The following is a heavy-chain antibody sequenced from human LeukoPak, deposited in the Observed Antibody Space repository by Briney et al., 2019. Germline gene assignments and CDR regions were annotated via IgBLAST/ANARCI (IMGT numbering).Heavy chain of an antibody. J-gene: IGHJ4*02. CDR2: ISAYNGNT. Sequence: ASVKVSCKASGYTFTSYGISWVRQAPGQGLEWMGWISAYNGNTNYAQKLQGRVTMTTDTSTSTAYMELRSLRPDDTAVYYCARRDDYGGNGVEGFDYWGQGTLVTVSS. CDR1: GYTFTSYG. CDR3: ARRDDYGGNGVEGFDY. D-gene: IGHD4-23*01. V-gene: IGHV1-18*01.